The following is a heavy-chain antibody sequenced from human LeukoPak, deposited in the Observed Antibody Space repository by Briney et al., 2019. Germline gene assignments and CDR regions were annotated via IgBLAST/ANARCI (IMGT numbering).Heavy chain of an antibody. Sequence: SVKVSCKASGGTFSSYTISWVRQAPGQGLDWMGRIIPVLGIANYAQKFQGRLTITAVKSTSTAYMELSSLRSEDTAVYYCARVIYGDHIDYWGQGTLVTVSS. CDR3: ARVIYGDHIDY. V-gene: IGHV1-69*02. CDR2: IIPVLGIA. D-gene: IGHD4-17*01. J-gene: IGHJ4*02. CDR1: GGTFSSYT.